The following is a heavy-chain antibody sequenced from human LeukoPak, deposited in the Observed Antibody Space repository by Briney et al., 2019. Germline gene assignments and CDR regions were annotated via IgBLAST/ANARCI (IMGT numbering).Heavy chain of an antibody. CDR3: AREEYQLLWRSYFDY. CDR1: GFTFSSYS. CDR2: ISSSSSYI. V-gene: IGHV3-21*01. D-gene: IGHD2-2*01. Sequence: GGSLRLSCAASGFTFSSYSMNWVRQAPGKGLEWVSSISSSSSYIYYADSVKGRFTISRDNSKNALYLQMNSLRAEDTAVYYCAREEYQLLWRSYFDYWGQGTLVTVSS. J-gene: IGHJ4*02.